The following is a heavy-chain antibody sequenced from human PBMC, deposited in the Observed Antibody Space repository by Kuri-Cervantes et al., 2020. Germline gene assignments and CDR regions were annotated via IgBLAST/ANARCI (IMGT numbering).Heavy chain of an antibody. CDR2: IGTAGDT. J-gene: IGHJ3*02. CDR1: GFTFSSYG. Sequence: GESLKISCAASGFTFSSYGMHWVRQATGKGLEWVSAIGTAGDTYYPDSVKGRFTISRENAKNSLYLQMNSLRAGDTAVYYCARWASDAFDIWGQGTMVTVSS. V-gene: IGHV3-13*01. CDR3: ARWASDAFDI.